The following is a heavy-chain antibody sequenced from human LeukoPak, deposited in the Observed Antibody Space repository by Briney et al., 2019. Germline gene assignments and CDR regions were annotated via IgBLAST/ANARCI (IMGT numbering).Heavy chain of an antibody. Sequence: PSETLSLTCTVSGISISSHDWSWIRQSPGKGLEWIGYSHYSGDTSYNPSLKNRVTISLDTSKNQFSLRLTSVTAADTAVYFCAKGEYSRTSYYHYYMDVWGKGTTVTVSS. V-gene: IGHV4-59*11. CDR2: SHYSGDT. CDR3: AKGEYSRTSYYHYYMDV. CDR1: GISISSHD. D-gene: IGHD6-6*01. J-gene: IGHJ6*03.